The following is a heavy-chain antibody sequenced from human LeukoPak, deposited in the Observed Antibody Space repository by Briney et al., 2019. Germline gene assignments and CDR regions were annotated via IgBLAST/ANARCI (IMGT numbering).Heavy chain of an antibody. CDR2: IKQDGSEK. Sequence: GGSLRLFCGASGFTFSSYWMSWVRQAPGKGREWVANIKQDGSEKYYVDSVKGRFTISRYNAKNSLYLQMNSLRAEDTAVYYCARTGRWLANYYYYGMDVWGQGTTVTVSS. D-gene: IGHD6-19*01. V-gene: IGHV3-7*01. CDR3: ARTGRWLANYYYYGMDV. J-gene: IGHJ6*02. CDR1: GFTFSSYW.